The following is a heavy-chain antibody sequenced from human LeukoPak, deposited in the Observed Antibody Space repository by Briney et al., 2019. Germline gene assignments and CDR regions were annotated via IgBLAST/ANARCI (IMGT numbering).Heavy chain of an antibody. CDR2: IKQDGSER. J-gene: IGHJ4*02. D-gene: IGHD5-24*01. Sequence: GGSLRLSCTASGFTFGDYAINWVRQAPGKGLEWVANIKQDGSERYYVDSVKGRFTISRDNAKNSLYLQMNSLRAEDTAVYYCVRVGRDGYTLDYWGQGTLVTVSS. V-gene: IGHV3-7*01. CDR3: VRVGRDGYTLDY. CDR1: GFTFGDYA.